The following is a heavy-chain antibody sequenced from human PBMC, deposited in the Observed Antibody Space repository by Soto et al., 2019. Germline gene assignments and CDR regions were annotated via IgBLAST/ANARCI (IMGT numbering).Heavy chain of an antibody. Sequence: EVQLVESGGDLVQPGGSLRLSCAASGFPFSIYWMNWVRQAPGKGLEWVANINQDGSETYYVDSVKGRFTISRDNAKKSVYLQVSRMRAEDTAVYYWARDVEKRGNFDFWIGSLYWGQGTLVTVSS. J-gene: IGHJ4*02. CDR3: ARDVEKRGNFDFWIGSLY. V-gene: IGHV3-7*01. CDR2: INQDGSET. D-gene: IGHD3-3*01. CDR1: GFPFSIYW.